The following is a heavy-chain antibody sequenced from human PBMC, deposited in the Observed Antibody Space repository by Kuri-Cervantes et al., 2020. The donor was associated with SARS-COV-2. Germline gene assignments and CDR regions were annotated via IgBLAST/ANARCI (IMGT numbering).Heavy chain of an antibody. CDR3: ARGGTYYYDRSGFDWFDP. D-gene: IGHD3-22*01. V-gene: IGHV4-59*01. CDR2: IYHSGST. CDR1: DGSISNYY. J-gene: IGHJ5*02. Sequence: ESLKISCTVSDGSISNYYWSWIRQPPGKGLEWIGYIYHSGSTNYNPSLNSRVTISIDTSKNQFALRLSTVTAADKAVYYCARGGTYYYDRSGFDWFDPWGQGTLVTDSS.